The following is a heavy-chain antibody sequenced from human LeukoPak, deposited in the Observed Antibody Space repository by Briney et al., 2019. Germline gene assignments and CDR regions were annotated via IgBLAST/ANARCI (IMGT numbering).Heavy chain of an antibody. Sequence: PSETLSLTCTVSGGSISSYYWSWIRQPPGKGLEWIGYIYYSGSTNYNPSLKSRVTISVDTSKNQFSLKLSSVTAADTAVYYCARVSSGWSTDYYFDYWGQGTLGTVSS. CDR1: GGSISSYY. CDR2: IYYSGST. J-gene: IGHJ4*02. D-gene: IGHD6-19*01. CDR3: ARVSSGWSTDYYFDY. V-gene: IGHV4-59*01.